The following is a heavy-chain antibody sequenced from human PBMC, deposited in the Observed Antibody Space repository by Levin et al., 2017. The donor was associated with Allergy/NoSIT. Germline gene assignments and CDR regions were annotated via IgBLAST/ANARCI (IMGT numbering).Heavy chain of an antibody. Sequence: GGSLRLSCAGSGFTFTSSAMSWVRQAPGKGLEWVSSISGSGGSIYYADSVKGRFSISRDNSKNTLYLQMDSLRAEDTAVYYCAREMYYYDSNDYRYDAFDIWGQGTKVTVSS. CDR1: GFTFTSSA. V-gene: IGHV3-23*01. CDR3: AREMYYYDSNDYRYDAFDI. CDR2: ISGSGGSI. D-gene: IGHD3-22*01. J-gene: IGHJ3*02.